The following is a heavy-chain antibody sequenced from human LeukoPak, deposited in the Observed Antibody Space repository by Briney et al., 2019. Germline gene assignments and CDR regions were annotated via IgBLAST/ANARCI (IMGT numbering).Heavy chain of an antibody. D-gene: IGHD2-2*01. Sequence: GGSLRLSCAASGFTFTNYAMSWVRQAPGKGLEWVSGISGSGGSTYYTDSVKGRLTISRDNSKNTLYLQMNSLRAEDTAIYYCARDPRRVVPAAFFFDYWGQGTLVTVSS. J-gene: IGHJ4*02. CDR2: ISGSGGST. CDR1: GFTFTNYA. CDR3: ARDPRRVVPAAFFFDY. V-gene: IGHV3-23*01.